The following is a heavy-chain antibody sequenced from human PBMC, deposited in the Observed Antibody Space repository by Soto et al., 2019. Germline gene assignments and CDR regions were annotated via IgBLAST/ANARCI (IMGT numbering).Heavy chain of an antibody. J-gene: IGHJ3*02. Sequence: GGSLRLSCAASGFTFSSYSMNWVRQAPGKGLEWVSSISSSSSYIYYADSVKGRFTISRDNAKNSLYLQMNSLRAEDTAVYYCARDRVDAGELYAFDIWGQGTMVIVSS. D-gene: IGHD3-16*01. V-gene: IGHV3-21*01. CDR3: ARDRVDAGELYAFDI. CDR1: GFTFSSYS. CDR2: ISSSSSYI.